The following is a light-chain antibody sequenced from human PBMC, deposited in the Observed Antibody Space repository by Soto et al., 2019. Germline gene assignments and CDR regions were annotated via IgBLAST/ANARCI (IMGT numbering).Light chain of an antibody. CDR2: DAS. Sequence: IPMTQSPSTRSASVGDRVTLTCRASQSISSWLAWYQQKPGKAPKLLIYDASSLESGVPSRFSGSGSGTEFTLTISSLQPEDFATYYCQQSYSSPPTFGQGTKVDIK. CDR1: QSISSW. J-gene: IGKJ1*01. CDR3: QQSYSSPPT. V-gene: IGKV1-5*01.